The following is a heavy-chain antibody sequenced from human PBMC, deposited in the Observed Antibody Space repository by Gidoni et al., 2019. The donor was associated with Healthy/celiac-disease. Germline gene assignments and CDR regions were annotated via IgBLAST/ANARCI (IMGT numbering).Heavy chain of an antibody. CDR3: ARLESGDFDY. CDR2: SSSSSITI. CDR1: GFTFSSYS. V-gene: IGHV3-48*01. D-gene: IGHD1-26*01. J-gene: IGHJ4*02. Sequence: EVQLVESGGGWVQPGGSLRRSCAASGFTFSSYSMHWVRQAPGKGLEWVSYSSSSSITIYYADSVKGRVTISRDNAKNSLYLQMNSLRAEDTAVYYCARLESGDFDYWGQGTLVTVSS.